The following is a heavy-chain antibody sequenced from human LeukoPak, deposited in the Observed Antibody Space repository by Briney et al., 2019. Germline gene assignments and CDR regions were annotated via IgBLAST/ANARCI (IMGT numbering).Heavy chain of an antibody. CDR1: GYKFTGYY. V-gene: IGHV1-46*01. CDR3: ARVGYSYDSSGYYGFDY. D-gene: IGHD3-22*01. CDR2: INPSGGST. Sequence: ASVKVSCKASGYKFTGYYMHWVRQAPGQGLEWMGIINPSGGSTSYAQKFQGRVTMTRDTSTSTVYMELRSLRSEDTAVYYCARVGYSYDSSGYYGFDYWGQGTLVTVSS. J-gene: IGHJ4*02.